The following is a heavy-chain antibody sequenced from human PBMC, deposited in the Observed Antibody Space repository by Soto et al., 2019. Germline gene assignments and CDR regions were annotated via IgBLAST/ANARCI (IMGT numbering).Heavy chain of an antibody. J-gene: IGHJ4*02. CDR1: GFTFSSYA. D-gene: IGHD3-3*01. CDR3: ARGNIALSGYPDDY. CDR2: ISYDGSNK. V-gene: IGHV3-30-3*01. Sequence: GGSLRLSCAASGFTFSSYAMHWVRQAPGKGLEWVAVISYDGSNKYYADSVKGRFTISRDNSKNTLYLQMNSLRAEDTAVYYCARGNIALSGYPDDYRGQGTLVTVSS.